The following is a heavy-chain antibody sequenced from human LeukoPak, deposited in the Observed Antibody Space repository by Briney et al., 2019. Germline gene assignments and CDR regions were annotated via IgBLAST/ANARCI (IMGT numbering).Heavy chain of an antibody. J-gene: IGHJ3*02. V-gene: IGHV3-7*01. CDR2: IRPDGGEQ. D-gene: IGHD4/OR15-4a*01. CDR3: AREGLTLGALDI. Sequence: PGGSLRLSCAASGFTFSRYWMAWGRQAPGKGLEWVANIRPDGGEQSYMYSAKGRFTISRDNARNSLYLQLNSLRVDDTAVYYCAREGLTLGALDIWGQGTMVTVSS. CDR1: GFTFSRYW.